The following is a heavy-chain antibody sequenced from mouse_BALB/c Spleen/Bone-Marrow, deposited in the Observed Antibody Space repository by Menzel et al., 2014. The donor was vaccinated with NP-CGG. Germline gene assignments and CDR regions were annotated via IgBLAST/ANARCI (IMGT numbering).Heavy chain of an antibody. J-gene: IGHJ3*01. CDR2: ISYSANT. CDR3: TRGTTAGFAY. CDR1: GYSITSDYA. V-gene: IGHV3-2*02. D-gene: IGHD1-2*01. Sequence: VQLQQSGPGLVKPSQSLSLTCTVTGYSITSDYAWNWIRQFPGNKLEWMGYISYSANTNYNPSLKSRISITRGTSKNQFFLQLNSVTAEDTATYYCTRGTTAGFAYWGLGTLVTVSA.